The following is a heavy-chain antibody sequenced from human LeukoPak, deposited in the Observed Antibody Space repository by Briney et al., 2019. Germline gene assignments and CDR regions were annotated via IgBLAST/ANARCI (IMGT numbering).Heavy chain of an antibody. Sequence: KAGGSLRLSCEVSGFNFNDYSMHWVRQPPGKGLELVASITSTRRTIFYADSVQGRSIISRDNANKTVSMEMTSRRGEDAALYYCARDFPDNSLFDLWGRGTLVSV. CDR1: GFNFNDYS. J-gene: IGHJ4*02. CDR2: ITSTRRTI. D-gene: IGHD5-24*01. CDR3: ARDFPDNSLFDL. V-gene: IGHV3-69-1*02.